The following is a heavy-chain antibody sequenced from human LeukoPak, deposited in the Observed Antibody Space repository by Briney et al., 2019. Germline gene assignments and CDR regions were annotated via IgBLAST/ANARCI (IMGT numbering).Heavy chain of an antibody. V-gene: IGHV3-74*01. CDR3: VPEEKYSSGWYYFDY. Sequence: PGGSLRLSCAASGLTLSTYWMHWVRQAPGKGPVWVSRINSDGSSTSYADSVKGRFTISRDNAKNTLYLQMNSLRAEDTAVYYCVPEEKYSSGWYYFDYWGQGTLVTVSS. J-gene: IGHJ4*02. CDR1: GLTLSTYW. CDR2: INSDGSST. D-gene: IGHD6-19*01.